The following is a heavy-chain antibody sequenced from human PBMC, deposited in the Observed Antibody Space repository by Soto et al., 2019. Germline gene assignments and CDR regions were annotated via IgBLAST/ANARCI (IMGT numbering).Heavy chain of an antibody. CDR2: VYWDDDK. Sequence: ESGPTLVNPTQTLTLTCTFSGFSLNSRGVGVGWVRQPPGKALEWLAIVYWDDDKRYRPSLRSRLSIRKDTPKNQVVLTLTNTDPVDTATCYCVHRGRVDETGMGFDFWGQGSLVTVSS. CDR1: GFSLNSRGVG. D-gene: IGHD3-9*01. CDR3: VHRGRVDETGMGFDF. J-gene: IGHJ4*02. V-gene: IGHV2-5*02.